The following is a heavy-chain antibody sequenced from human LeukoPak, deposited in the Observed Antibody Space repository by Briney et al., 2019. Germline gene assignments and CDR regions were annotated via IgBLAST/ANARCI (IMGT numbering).Heavy chain of an antibody. CDR1: GGSISRYY. CDR2: MYDIASL. Sequence: SETLSLTCTVSGGSISRYYWSWLRQSPGKGLEWIGYMYDIASLRSNASLTSRVTMSLDASKNQFSLKLSSVTPADTAVYYCARRTKSTATEGYYYYYYMDVWGKGTTVTVSS. CDR3: ARRTKSTATEGYYYYYYMDV. D-gene: IGHD4-11*01. V-gene: IGHV4-59*01. J-gene: IGHJ6*03.